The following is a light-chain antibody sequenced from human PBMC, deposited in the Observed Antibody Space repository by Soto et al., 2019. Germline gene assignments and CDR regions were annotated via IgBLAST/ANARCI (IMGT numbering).Light chain of an antibody. V-gene: IGLV2-8*01. CDR2: EVS. J-gene: IGLJ2*01. Sequence: QSALTQPPSASGSPGQSVTISCTGTSCDVGGYNYVSWYQQHPGKAPKLMIYEVSKRPSGVPDRFSGSKSGNTASLTVSGLQAEDEADYYCSSYAGRNNLVFGGGTKVTVL. CDR3: SSYAGRNNLV. CDR1: SCDVGGYNY.